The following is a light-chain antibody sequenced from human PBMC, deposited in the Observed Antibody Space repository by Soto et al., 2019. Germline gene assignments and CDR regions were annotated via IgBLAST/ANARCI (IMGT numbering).Light chain of an antibody. CDR2: TAS. CDR1: QDINIF. J-gene: IGKJ4*01. Sequence: DIQLTQSPSFLSASVGDRVTITCRPSQDINIFLAWYQQKPGKAPKLLIYTASTLQSGVPSRFSGSGSGTEFTLTISSLQPEDFATYFCQQVNSYPLTFGGGTTVEIK. V-gene: IGKV1-9*01. CDR3: QQVNSYPLT.